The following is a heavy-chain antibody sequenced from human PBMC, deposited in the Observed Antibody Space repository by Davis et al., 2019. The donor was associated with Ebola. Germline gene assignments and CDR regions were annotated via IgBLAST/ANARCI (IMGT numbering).Heavy chain of an antibody. CDR3: AKSMSYYYGMDV. V-gene: IGHV1-69*13. CDR2: IIPIFGTA. J-gene: IGHJ6*02. D-gene: IGHD2-21*01. Sequence: SVTVSRLPSRGTLSRYALSWVRPAPGQGLAWMGGIIPIFGTANYAQKLQGRVTTTADESTSTAYMELSSMGSEDTAVYYCAKSMSYYYGMDVWGQGTTVTVSS. CDR1: RGTLSRYA.